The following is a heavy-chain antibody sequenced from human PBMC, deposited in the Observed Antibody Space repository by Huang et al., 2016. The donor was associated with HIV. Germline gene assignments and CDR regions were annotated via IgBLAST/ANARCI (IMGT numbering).Heavy chain of an antibody. CDR1: GDFISSINYY. CDR3: ASQHIGAAATWF. V-gene: IGHV4-39*01. J-gene: IGHJ4*02. CDR2: CYQSGRT. D-gene: IGHD6-13*01. Sequence: QLQLQESGPGQVKPSETLSLTCTVSGDFISSINYYGGWIRQSPGKGLEGVGSCYQSGRTNYNRSLRLRVTLPGDTSRNQFSLRVNSVTAADTAVYYCASQHIGAAATWFWGRGTQVAVSS.